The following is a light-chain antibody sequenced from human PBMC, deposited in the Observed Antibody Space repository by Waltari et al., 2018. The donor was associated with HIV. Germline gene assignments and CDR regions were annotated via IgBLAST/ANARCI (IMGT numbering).Light chain of an antibody. CDR1: ALPKQY. CDR2: KDS. V-gene: IGLV3-25*03. Sequence: SYELTQPPSVSVSPGQTARITCSGAALPKQYAYWYQQKPGQTPLLVIYKDSERPSGIPERFSGSSSGTTVTLTISGVHTEDEADYYCQSADSTGSYPDVFGTGTKVTVL. CDR3: QSADSTGSYPDV. J-gene: IGLJ1*01.